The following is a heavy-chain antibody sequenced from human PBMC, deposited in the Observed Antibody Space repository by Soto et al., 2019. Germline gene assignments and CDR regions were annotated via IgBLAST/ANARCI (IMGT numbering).Heavy chain of an antibody. CDR3: ARESGYITMVRYQWGYFDY. J-gene: IGHJ4*02. V-gene: IGHV1-69*01. CDR2: IIPIFGTA. D-gene: IGHD3-10*01. CDR1: GGTFSSYA. Sequence: QVQLVQSGAEVKKPGSSVKVSCKASGGTFSSYAISWVRQAPGQGLEWMGGIIPIFGTANYAQKFQGRVTITADESPSTAYMELSSLRSEDTAVYYCARESGYITMVRYQWGYFDYWGQGTLVTVSS.